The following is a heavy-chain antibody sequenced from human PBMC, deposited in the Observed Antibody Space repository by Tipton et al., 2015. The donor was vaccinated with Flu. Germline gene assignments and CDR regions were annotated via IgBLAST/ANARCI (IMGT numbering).Heavy chain of an antibody. CDR3: ARYVEWQLDSLDV. Sequence: TLSLTCNVFGASITESDWSWVRQAAGKGLEWIGRIHVSGRTNYNPSLKGRVTVSWDTSKSQLSLRLTSVTAKDTAVYYCARYVEWQLDSLDVWGQGTTVTVSS. CDR1: GASITESD. V-gene: IGHV4-59*10. D-gene: IGHD4-23*01. CDR2: IHVSGRT. J-gene: IGHJ6*02.